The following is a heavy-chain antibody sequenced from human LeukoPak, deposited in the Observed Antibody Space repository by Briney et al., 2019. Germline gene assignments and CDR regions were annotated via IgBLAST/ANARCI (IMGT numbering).Heavy chain of an antibody. V-gene: IGHV1-2*02. CDR3: ARDAWLVGTTNLYHFDL. Sequence: ASVKVSCKASEYTFTACYMQWVRQAPGQGLEWMGWINPNSGDTNYAQKFQGRVTMTRDPSISTAYMALTRLRSDDTAVYYCARDAWLVGTTNLYHFDLWGQGTLVTVSS. CDR2: INPNSGDT. D-gene: IGHD1-1*01. J-gene: IGHJ4*02. CDR1: EYTFTACY.